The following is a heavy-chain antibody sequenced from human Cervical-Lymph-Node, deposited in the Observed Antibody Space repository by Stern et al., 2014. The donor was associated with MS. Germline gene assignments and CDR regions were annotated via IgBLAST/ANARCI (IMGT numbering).Heavy chain of an antibody. J-gene: IGHJ6*02. CDR1: GFSLSNARMG. Sequence: QVTLQESGPVLVKPTETLTLTCTVSGFSLSNARMGVSWIRQPPGKALEWLAHIFSNDEKSYSTSLKSRLTISKDTSKSQVVLTMTNMDPVDTATYYCARSMITFGGVMLYGMDVWGQGTTVTVSS. CDR2: IFSNDEK. V-gene: IGHV2-26*01. D-gene: IGHD3-16*01. CDR3: ARSMITFGGVMLYGMDV.